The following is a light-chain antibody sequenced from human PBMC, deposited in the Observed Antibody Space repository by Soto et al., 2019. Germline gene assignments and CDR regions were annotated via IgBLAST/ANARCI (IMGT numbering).Light chain of an antibody. V-gene: IGKV1-33*01. Sequence: DIQMTQSPSTLSASVGDRVTITCRASQSISSWLAWYQQKPGEAPKLLIYDASNLETGVPSRFSGSGSGTDFTFTISSLQPEDIATYYCQQYDNVLSLTFGGGTKVDIK. CDR1: QSISSW. J-gene: IGKJ4*01. CDR3: QQYDNVLSLT. CDR2: DAS.